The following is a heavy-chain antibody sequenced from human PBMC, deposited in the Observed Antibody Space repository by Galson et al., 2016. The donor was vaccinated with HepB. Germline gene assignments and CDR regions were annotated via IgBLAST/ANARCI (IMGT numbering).Heavy chain of an antibody. V-gene: IGHV3-33*01. J-gene: IGHJ4*02. Sequence: SLRLSCATSGFTFSYYGMHWVRQAPGKGLEWVAVIWYDGSNKYYADSVKGRFTISRDNYKKTLYLQMTSLRAEDTAVYYCVRELYGDFVPYYFEYWGQGTLVTVSS. CDR1: GFTFSYYG. CDR2: IWYDGSNK. D-gene: IGHD4-17*01. CDR3: VRELYGDFVPYYFEY.